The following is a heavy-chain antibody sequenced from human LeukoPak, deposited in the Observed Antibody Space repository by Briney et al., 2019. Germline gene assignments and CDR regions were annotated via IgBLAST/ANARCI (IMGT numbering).Heavy chain of an antibody. D-gene: IGHD2-15*01. CDR2: MNPNSGNT. Sequence: ASVTVSCKASGYTFTSYDMNWVRQAPGKGLEGMGWMNPNSGNTGYAQKFQGRITMNRNTSISTAYMELSSLRSEDTAVYYCARGIVVVVAADNWFDPWGQGTLVTVSS. CDR3: ARGIVVVVAADNWFDP. CDR1: GYTFTSYD. J-gene: IGHJ5*02. V-gene: IGHV1-8*01.